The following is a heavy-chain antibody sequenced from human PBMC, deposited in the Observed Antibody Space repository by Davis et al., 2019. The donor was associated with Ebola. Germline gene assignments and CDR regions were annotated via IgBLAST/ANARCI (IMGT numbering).Heavy chain of an antibody. CDR3: ARETRFYDSSGYYSDVFDM. Sequence: SVKVSCKASGGTFSIFSFIWVRQAPGQGLEWMGGIIPMSGVTNYAQKLEDSVTVTADEPTSTVFMELSRLRTEDTALYFCARETRFYDSSGYYSDVFDMWGQGTMVTVSS. D-gene: IGHD3-22*01. CDR2: IIPMSGVT. V-gene: IGHV1-69*13. J-gene: IGHJ3*02. CDR1: GGTFSIFS.